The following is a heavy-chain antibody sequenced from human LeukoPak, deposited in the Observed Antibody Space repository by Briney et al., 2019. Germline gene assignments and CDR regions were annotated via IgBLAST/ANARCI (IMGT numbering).Heavy chain of an antibody. CDR3: ARIPNDYGDYMGVFDI. Sequence: GGTLRLSCAASGFTFSSYGMSWVRQAPGKGLEWVANIKQDGSEKYYVDSVKGRFTISRDNTRNSLYLQMNSLRVEDTAVYYCARIPNDYGDYMGVFDIWGQGTMVTVSS. V-gene: IGHV3-7*01. D-gene: IGHD4-17*01. CDR1: GFTFSSYG. CDR2: IKQDGSEK. J-gene: IGHJ3*02.